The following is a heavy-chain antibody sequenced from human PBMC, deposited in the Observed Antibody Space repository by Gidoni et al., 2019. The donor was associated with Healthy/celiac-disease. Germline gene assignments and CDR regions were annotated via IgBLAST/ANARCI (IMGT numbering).Heavy chain of an antibody. CDR1: GFTFSDYY. Sequence: QVQLVESGGGLVKPGGSLRLSCAASGFTFSDYYMSWIRPAPGKGLEWVSYISSSSSYTNYADSVKGRFTISRDNAKNSLYLQMNSLRAEDTAVYYCARDLLWFGELQTYYYYGMDVWGQGTTVTVSS. J-gene: IGHJ6*02. CDR2: ISSSSSYT. CDR3: ARDLLWFGELQTYYYYGMDV. V-gene: IGHV3-11*06. D-gene: IGHD3-10*01.